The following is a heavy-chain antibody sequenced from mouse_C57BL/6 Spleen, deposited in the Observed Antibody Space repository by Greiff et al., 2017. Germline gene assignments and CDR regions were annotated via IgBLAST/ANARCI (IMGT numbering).Heavy chain of an antibody. CDR1: GYTFTSYW. J-gene: IGHJ2*01. CDR3: SKGGNYYSSSDYCDY. V-gene: IGHV1-64*01. CDR2: IHPNSGST. Sequence: QVQLQQPGAELVKPGASVKLSCKASGYTFTSYWMHWVKQRPGQGLEWIGMIHPNSGSTNYNEKFKSKATLTVDTSSSTAYMQLSSLTSEESAVYYWSKGGNYYSSSDYCDYWGRGTTHTVSS. D-gene: IGHD1-1*01.